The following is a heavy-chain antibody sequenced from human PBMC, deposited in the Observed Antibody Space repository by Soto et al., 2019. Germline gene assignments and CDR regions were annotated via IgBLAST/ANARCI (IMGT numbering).Heavy chain of an antibody. J-gene: IGHJ4*02. D-gene: IGHD6-19*01. Sequence: QVQLVQSGAEVKKPGASVKVSCKASGYIFTSYGISWVRQAPGQGLEWMGWISAYNGNTNYAQKVQGRVTMATDTSASTAYMELRSLRSDDTAVYYCARSSRGWYDSDYWGQGTLVTVSS. CDR2: ISAYNGNT. V-gene: IGHV1-18*01. CDR1: GYIFTSYG. CDR3: ARSSRGWYDSDY.